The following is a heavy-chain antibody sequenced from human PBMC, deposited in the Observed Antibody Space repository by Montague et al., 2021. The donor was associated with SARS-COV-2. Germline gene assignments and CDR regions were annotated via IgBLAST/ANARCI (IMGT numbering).Heavy chain of an antibody. CDR2: ISYDGSNK. CDR1: GFTFSSYA. Sequence: SLRLSCAASGFTFSSYAMHWVRQAPGKGLEWVAVISYDGSNKYYADSVKGRFTISRDNSKNTLYLQMNSLRAEDTAVYYCARDPDSSSCDDDAFDIWGQGTLVTVSS. J-gene: IGHJ3*02. D-gene: IGHD6-13*01. CDR3: ARDPDSSSCDDDAFDI. V-gene: IGHV3-30*04.